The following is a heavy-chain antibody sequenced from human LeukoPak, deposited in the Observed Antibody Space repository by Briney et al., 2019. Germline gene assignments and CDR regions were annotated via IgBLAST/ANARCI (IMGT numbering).Heavy chain of an antibody. D-gene: IGHD3-10*01. CDR3: AREPITMVRGRKANWFDP. Sequence: ASVKVSCKASGYTFTGCYMHWVRQAPGQGLEWMGWINPNSGGTNYAQKFQGRVTMTRDTSISTAYMELSRLRSDDTAVYYCAREPITMVRGRKANWFDPWGQGTLVTVSS. CDR2: INPNSGGT. V-gene: IGHV1-2*02. J-gene: IGHJ5*02. CDR1: GYTFTGCY.